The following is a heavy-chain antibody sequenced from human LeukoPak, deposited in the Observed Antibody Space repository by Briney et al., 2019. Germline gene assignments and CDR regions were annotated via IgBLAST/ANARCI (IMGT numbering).Heavy chain of an antibody. Sequence: SETLSLTCAVSGGSISSGGYYWSWIRQQPGKGLEWIGYIYYTGSTIYNPSLRSRVTMSVDVSKNQFSLDLTSVTAADTAVYYCARHDPVGHFLRGMDVWGQGTTVTVSS. CDR2: IYYTGST. V-gene: IGHV4-31*11. D-gene: IGHD2/OR15-2a*01. J-gene: IGHJ6*02. CDR3: ARHDPVGHFLRGMDV. CDR1: GGSISSGGYY.